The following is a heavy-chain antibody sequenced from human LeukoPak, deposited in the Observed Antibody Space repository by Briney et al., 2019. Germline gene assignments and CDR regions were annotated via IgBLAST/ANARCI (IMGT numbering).Heavy chain of an antibody. CDR2: INHSGST. V-gene: IGHV4-34*01. CDR3: ARHEFKWLLPSGAFDI. Sequence: PSETPSLTCAVYGGSFSGYYWSWIRQPPGKGLEWIGEINHSGSTNYNPSLKSRVTISVDTSKNQFSLKLSSVTAADTAVYYCARHEFKWLLPSGAFDIWGQGTMVTVSS. CDR1: GGSFSGYY. J-gene: IGHJ3*02. D-gene: IGHD3-22*01.